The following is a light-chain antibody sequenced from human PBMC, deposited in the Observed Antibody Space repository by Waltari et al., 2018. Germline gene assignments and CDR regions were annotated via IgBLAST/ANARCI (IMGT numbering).Light chain of an antibody. J-gene: IGLJ1*01. CDR1: SSNLGILP. V-gene: IGLV1-44*01. CDR2: SDD. Sequence: QSVLTQPPSASGTPRQRLTLSCSGSSSNLGILPANLYQQLPGTAPKLLIYSDDQRPSGVPDRFSGSKSGTSASLAISGLQSEDEADYYCAAWDDSLNGLSFGTGTRVIVL. CDR3: AAWDDSLNGLS.